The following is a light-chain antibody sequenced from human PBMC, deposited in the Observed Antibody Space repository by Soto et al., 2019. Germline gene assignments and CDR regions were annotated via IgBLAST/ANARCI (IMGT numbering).Light chain of an antibody. CDR3: HQFGYSPRT. J-gene: IGKJ1*01. CDR2: GAS. V-gene: IGKV3-15*01. CDR1: QSVSLS. Sequence: VLTQSPATLSVSGVYIASVCCMASQSVSLSVAWYQMRPGKPPRLLIYGASTRATDIPARFSGSGSGTDFTLTISRLEPEDFAVYYCHQFGYSPRTFGQGTKVDIK.